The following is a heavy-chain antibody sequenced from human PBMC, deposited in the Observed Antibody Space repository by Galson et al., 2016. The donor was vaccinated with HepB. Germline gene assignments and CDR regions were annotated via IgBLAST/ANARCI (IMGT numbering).Heavy chain of an antibody. Sequence: QSGAEVKKPGESLKISCKGSGYSFTNYWIGWVRQMPGKGLEWMGIIYPGDSDTRYSPSFQGQVTISADKSINTAYLQWWSSLKASETAMYYCVRHKADYYNIFTGYSALRGIDYWGQGTLVTVSS. D-gene: IGHD3-9*01. V-gene: IGHV5-51*01. CDR3: VRHKADYYNIFTGYSALRGIDY. CDR2: IYPGDSDT. J-gene: IGHJ4*02. CDR1: GYSFTNYW.